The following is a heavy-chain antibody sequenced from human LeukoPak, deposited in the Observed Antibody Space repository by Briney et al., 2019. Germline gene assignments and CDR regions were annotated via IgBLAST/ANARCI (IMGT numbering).Heavy chain of an antibody. Sequence: ASVKVSCKASGYTFTGYYMHWVRQAPGQGLEWMGWINPNSGGTNYAQKFQGRVTMTRDTTISTAYMELSRLRSDDTAVYYCARGTGLGWLVPFDYWGQGTLVTVSS. CDR3: ARGTGLGWLVPFDY. D-gene: IGHD6-19*01. CDR2: INPNSGGT. CDR1: GYTFTGYY. V-gene: IGHV1-2*02. J-gene: IGHJ4*02.